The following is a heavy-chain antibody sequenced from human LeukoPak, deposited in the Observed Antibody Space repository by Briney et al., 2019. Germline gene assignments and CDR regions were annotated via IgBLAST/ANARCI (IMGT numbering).Heavy chain of an antibody. V-gene: IGHV1-8*01. CDR2: MNPNSGNT. CDR3: ARGRETAPGFRYFDWLFHHYYYGMDV. J-gene: IGHJ6*02. Sequence: VASVKVSCKASGYTFTSYDINWVRQATGQGLEWMGWMNPNSGNTGYAQKFQGRVTMTRNTSISTAYMELSSLRSEDTAVYYCARGRETAPGFRYFDWLFHHYYYGMDVWGQGTTVTVSS. D-gene: IGHD3-9*01. CDR1: GYTFTSYD.